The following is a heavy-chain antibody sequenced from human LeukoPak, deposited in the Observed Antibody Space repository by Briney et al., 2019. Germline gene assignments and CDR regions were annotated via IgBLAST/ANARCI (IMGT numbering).Heavy chain of an antibody. CDR1: GGSISSSSYY. V-gene: IGHV4-39*01. J-gene: IGHJ4*02. CDR3: ARMSSSWYGGFDY. Sequence: SETLSLTCTVSGGSISSSSYYCGWIRQPPGKGLEWLGSIYYSGSTYYNPPLKSRFTISVGTSKNQSSLKLSSVTAADTAVYYCARMSSSWYGGFDYWGQGTLVTVSS. D-gene: IGHD6-13*01. CDR2: IYYSGST.